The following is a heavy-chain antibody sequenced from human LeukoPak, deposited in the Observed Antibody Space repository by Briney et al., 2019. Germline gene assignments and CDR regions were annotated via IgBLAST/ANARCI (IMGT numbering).Heavy chain of an antibody. D-gene: IGHD3-10*01. CDR1: GDSISSSNCY. J-gene: IGHJ5*02. V-gene: IGHV4-39*07. Sequence: KPSETLSLTCTVSGDSISSSNCYWDWIRQPPGKGLEWIGTSYHGGSTYYNPSLKSRVTISVDTSKNQFSLNLTSVTAADTAVYYCARRQHFRRITMVRGVTTFSKGYNWFDPWGQGTLVTVSS. CDR2: SYHGGST. CDR3: ARRQHFRRITMVRGVTTFSKGYNWFDP.